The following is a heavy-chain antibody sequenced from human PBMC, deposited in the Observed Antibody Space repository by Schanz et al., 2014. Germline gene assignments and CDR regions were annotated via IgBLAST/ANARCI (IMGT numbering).Heavy chain of an antibody. CDR1: GGTFSSDT. CDR3: ARGQPRTIGRAFGP. Sequence: QVQLVQSGAEVKKPGASVKVSCKASGGTFSSDTFSWVRQAPGQGLEWMGRIVPIAGITNYAQRFQGRVTITADKSSDTAYMELSSLASEDTAVYYCARGQPRTIGRAFGPWGQGTLVTVSS. CDR2: IVPIAGIT. V-gene: IGHV1-69*04. J-gene: IGHJ5*02. D-gene: IGHD3-10*01.